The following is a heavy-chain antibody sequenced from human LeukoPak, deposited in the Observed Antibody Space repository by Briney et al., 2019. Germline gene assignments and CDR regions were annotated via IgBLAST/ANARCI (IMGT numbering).Heavy chain of an antibody. Sequence: ASVKVSCKASGYTFTSYYMHWVRQAPGQGLEWMGIINPSGGSTSYAQKFQGRVTITADKSTSTAYMELSSLRSEDTAVYYCARDRGWFDPWGQGTLVTVSS. CDR3: ARDRGWFDP. CDR1: GYTFTSYY. CDR2: INPSGGST. J-gene: IGHJ5*02. V-gene: IGHV1-46*01.